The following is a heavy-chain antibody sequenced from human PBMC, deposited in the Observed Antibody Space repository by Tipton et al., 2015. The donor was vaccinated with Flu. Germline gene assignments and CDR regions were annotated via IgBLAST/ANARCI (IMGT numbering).Heavy chain of an antibody. CDR1: GFTSSSYE. J-gene: IGHJ4*02. CDR3: ATLTGDDY. CDR2: ISSSGNTI. V-gene: IGHV3-48*03. D-gene: IGHD7-27*01. Sequence: SLRLSCAASGFTSSSYEMNWVRQAPGKGLEWVSYISSSGNTISYADSVRGRFTISRDNTKKSLSLQLNSLRAGDTAIYYCATLTGDDYWGQGILVTVSS.